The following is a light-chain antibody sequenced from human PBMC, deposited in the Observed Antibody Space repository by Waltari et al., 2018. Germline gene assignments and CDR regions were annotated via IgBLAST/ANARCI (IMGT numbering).Light chain of an antibody. Sequence: QSALTQPASVSGSPGQAIIISCTGTGSDVGGYDYVSWYQQYPGKAPRFIIYDVYNRPSGVSNRFSGSKSDNTASLTISGLQAEDESVYYCSSYTSSGVVFGGGTKLTVL. CDR1: GSDVGGYDY. J-gene: IGLJ2*01. CDR2: DVY. V-gene: IGLV2-14*01. CDR3: SSYTSSGVV.